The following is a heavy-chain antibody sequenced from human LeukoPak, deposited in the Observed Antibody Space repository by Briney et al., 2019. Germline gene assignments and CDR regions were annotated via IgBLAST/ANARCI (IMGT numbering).Heavy chain of an antibody. V-gene: IGHV3-21*01. CDR2: ISSSSSYI. J-gene: IGHJ6*03. CDR3: AKSSGWNYYYYYMDV. Sequence: GGSLRLSCAAYGFTFSSYSMNWVRQAPGKGLEWVSSISSSSSYIYYADSVKGRFTISRDNAKNSLYLQMNSLRAEDTAVYYCAKSSGWNYYYYYMDVWGKGTTVIASS. CDR1: GFTFSSYS. D-gene: IGHD6-19*01.